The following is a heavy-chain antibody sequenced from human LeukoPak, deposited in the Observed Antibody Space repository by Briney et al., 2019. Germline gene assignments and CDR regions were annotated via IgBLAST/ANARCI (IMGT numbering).Heavy chain of an antibody. V-gene: IGHV4-4*09. Sequence: SETLSLTCTVSGGSISSYYWSWIRQPPGKGLEWIGYIYTSGSTNYNPSLKSRVTISVDTSKNQFSLKLSSVTAADTAVYYCARRSINNWFDPWGQGTLVTVSS. CDR3: ARRSINNWFDP. CDR1: GGSISSYY. CDR2: IYTSGST. J-gene: IGHJ5*02.